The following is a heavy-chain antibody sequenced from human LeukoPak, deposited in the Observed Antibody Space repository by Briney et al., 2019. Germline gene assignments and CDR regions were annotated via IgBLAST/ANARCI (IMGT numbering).Heavy chain of an antibody. J-gene: IGHJ6*03. Sequence: SVTLSLTCAVYGGSFSGYHWTWIRQSPGKGLEWIGDINPSGSTYYNPFLKSRLTISVDTSKNQFSLKLRSVTAADTAVYYCARGRHDITMIVVVMTSVSYYLDVWGKGTTVTVS. CDR3: ARGRHDITMIVVVMTSVSYYLDV. CDR1: GGSFSGYH. CDR2: INPSGST. D-gene: IGHD3-22*01. V-gene: IGHV4-34*01.